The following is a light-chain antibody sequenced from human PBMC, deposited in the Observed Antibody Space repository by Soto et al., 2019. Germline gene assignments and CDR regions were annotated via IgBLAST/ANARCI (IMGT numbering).Light chain of an antibody. CDR2: GAS. Sequence: IVMTQSPATVSVSPGERATLSCRASQSIASNLAWYQQKPGQAPRLLIYGASTRATGIPARFSGSGSGTKFTLIISSLQSEDFAVYYCQQYNNWPPWTFGQGTKVDIK. J-gene: IGKJ1*01. CDR3: QQYNNWPPWT. V-gene: IGKV3-15*01. CDR1: QSIASN.